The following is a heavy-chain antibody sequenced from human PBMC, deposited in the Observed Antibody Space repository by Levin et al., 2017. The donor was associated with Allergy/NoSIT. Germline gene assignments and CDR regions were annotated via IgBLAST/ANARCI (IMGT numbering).Heavy chain of an antibody. Sequence: ASVKVSCKASGGTFSSYAISWVRQAPGQGLEWMGGIIPIFGTANYAQKFQGRVTITADKSTSTAYMELSSLRSEDTAVYYCAREIVGATKSYYYYGMDVWGQGTTVTVSS. J-gene: IGHJ6*02. CDR1: GGTFSSYA. D-gene: IGHD1-26*01. CDR3: AREIVGATKSYYYYGMDV. CDR2: IIPIFGTA. V-gene: IGHV1-69*06.